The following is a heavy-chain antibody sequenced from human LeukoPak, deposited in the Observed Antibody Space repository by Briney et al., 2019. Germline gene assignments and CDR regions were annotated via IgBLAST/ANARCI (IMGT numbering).Heavy chain of an antibody. CDR2: INHSGST. V-gene: IGHV4-34*01. CDR3: ARHRYYYDTSGYAFDC. D-gene: IGHD3-22*01. J-gene: IGHJ4*02. Sequence: PSQTLSLTSAVYARSLGGFSWSWIRQLPGKWLEWIGEINHSGSTNYNPSLKSRVTISVDTSKNQFSLKLNSVTAADTAVYYCARHRYYYDTSGYAFDCWGEGTLVTVSS. CDR1: ARSLGGFS.